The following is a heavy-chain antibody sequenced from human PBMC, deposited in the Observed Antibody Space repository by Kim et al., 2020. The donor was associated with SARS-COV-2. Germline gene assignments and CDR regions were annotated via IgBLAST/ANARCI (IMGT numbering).Heavy chain of an antibody. CDR1: GFTFSSYA. CDR3: ARSVAGVAGGFDP. CDR2: ISYDGSNK. Sequence: GGSLRLSCAASGFTFSSYAMHWVRQAPGKGLEWVAVISYDGSNKYYADSVKGRFTISRDNSKNTLYLQMNSLRAEDTAVYYCARSVAGVAGGFDPWGQGTLVTVSS. J-gene: IGHJ5*02. V-gene: IGHV3-30*04. D-gene: IGHD6-19*01.